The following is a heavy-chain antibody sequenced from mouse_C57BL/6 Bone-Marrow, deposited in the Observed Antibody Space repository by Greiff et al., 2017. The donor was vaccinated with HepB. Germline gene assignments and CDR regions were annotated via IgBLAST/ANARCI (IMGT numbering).Heavy chain of an antibody. D-gene: IGHD1-1*01. CDR3: AREYYGSSYVYLFAY. CDR2: ISDGGSYT. J-gene: IGHJ3*01. CDR1: GFTFSSYA. Sequence: EVQVVESGGGLVKPGGSLKLSCAASGFTFSSYAMSWVRQTPEKRLEWVATISDGGSYTYYPDNVKGRFTISRDNAKNNLYLQMSHLKSEDTAMYYCAREYYGSSYVYLFAYWGQGTLVTVSA. V-gene: IGHV5-4*01.